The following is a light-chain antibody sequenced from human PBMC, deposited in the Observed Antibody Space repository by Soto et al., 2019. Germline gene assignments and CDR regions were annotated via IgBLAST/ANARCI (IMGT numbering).Light chain of an antibody. Sequence: QSVLTQPPSVSGSPGQSVTISCTGTSSDVGSYNRVSWYQQPPGTAPKLMIYDVGNRPSGVPDRFSVSKSGNTASLTISGLQADDEADYYCSSYTSSNTYVFVTGTKVTVL. J-gene: IGLJ1*01. CDR1: SSDVGSYNR. CDR2: DVG. CDR3: SSYTSSNTYV. V-gene: IGLV2-18*02.